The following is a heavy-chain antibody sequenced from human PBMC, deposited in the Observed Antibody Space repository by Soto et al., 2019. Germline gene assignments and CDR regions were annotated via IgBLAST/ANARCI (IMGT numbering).Heavy chain of an antibody. CDR2: ISGTSGYI. V-gene: IGHV3-21*01. CDR3: ARVTATPTLTPYFDY. J-gene: IGHJ4*02. D-gene: IGHD5-18*01. CDR1: GFTFSSYS. Sequence: PGGSLRLSCAASGFTFSSYSMDWVRQAPGKGLEWVSSISGTSGYIYYADSLKGRFTISRDNAKNSLYLQMNSLRAEDTAVYYCARVTATPTLTPYFDYWGQGTLVTVSS.